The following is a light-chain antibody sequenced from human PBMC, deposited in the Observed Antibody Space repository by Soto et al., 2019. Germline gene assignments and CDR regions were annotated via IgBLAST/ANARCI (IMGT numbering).Light chain of an antibody. CDR3: QQYDSYSWT. Sequence: DTQMTQSPSTLPGSLGDRVTITCRASRSISNWVAWYQQKPGKAPKLLISDASNLERGVRSRFSGNGYGTEFTHTISSLQPDDVATYYCQQYDSYSWTVGQGTKVEIK. V-gene: IGKV1-5*01. CDR1: RSISNW. CDR2: DAS. J-gene: IGKJ1*01.